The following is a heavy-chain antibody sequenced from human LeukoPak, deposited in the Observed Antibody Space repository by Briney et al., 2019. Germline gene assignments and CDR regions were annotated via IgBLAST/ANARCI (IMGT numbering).Heavy chain of an antibody. J-gene: IGHJ4*02. CDR3: ARESSGYYAGIDY. CDR2: IYYSGST. CDR1: GGSISSYY. D-gene: IGHD3-22*01. Sequence: SETLSLTYTVSGGSISSYYWSWIRQPPGKGLEWIGYIYYSGSTNYNPSLKSRVTISVDTSKNQFSLKLSSVTAADTAVYYCARESSGYYAGIDYWGQGTLVTVSS. V-gene: IGHV4-59*01.